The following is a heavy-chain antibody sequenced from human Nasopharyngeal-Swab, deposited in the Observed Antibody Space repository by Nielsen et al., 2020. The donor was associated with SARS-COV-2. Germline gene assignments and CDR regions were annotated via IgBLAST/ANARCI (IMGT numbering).Heavy chain of an antibody. V-gene: IGHV4-59*08. J-gene: IGHJ4*02. D-gene: IGHD2-2*01. CDR2: ISYSGST. CDR1: GGSISSYY. CDR3: TRRTLSSSGYYFDY. Sequence: SETLSLTCTVSGGSISSYYWTWIRQPPGKGLVCIGYISYSGSTNYNPSLKSRVTISVDTSKNQFSLKLSSVTAADTAVYYCTRRTLSSSGYYFDYWGQGTLVTVSS.